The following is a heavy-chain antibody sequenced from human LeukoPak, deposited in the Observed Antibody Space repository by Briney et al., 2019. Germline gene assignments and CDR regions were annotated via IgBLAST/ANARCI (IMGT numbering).Heavy chain of an antibody. Sequence: GGSLRLSCAAPGFTFSSHSMAWVRQAPGKGLEWVSAIRGSGDTALYADSVKGRFTISRDNFKNIVYLEMNSLRAEDTATYYCAKVTWESRPPDCNSWGPGTLVTVSS. CDR2: IRGSGDTA. CDR1: GFTFSSHS. D-gene: IGHD6-6*01. J-gene: IGHJ4*02. CDR3: AKVTWESRPPDCNS. V-gene: IGHV3-23*01.